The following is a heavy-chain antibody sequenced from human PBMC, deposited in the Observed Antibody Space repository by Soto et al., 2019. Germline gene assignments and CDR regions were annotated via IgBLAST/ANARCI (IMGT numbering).Heavy chain of an antibody. CDR2: ISWNSGSI. Sequence: GGSLRLSCAASGFTFDDYAMHWVRQAPGKGLEWVSGISWNSGSIGYADSVKGRFTISRDNAKNSLYLQMNSLRAEDTALYYCAKGYSSSWYEGAFDIWGQGTMVTVSS. D-gene: IGHD6-13*01. CDR3: AKGYSSSWYEGAFDI. V-gene: IGHV3-9*01. J-gene: IGHJ3*02. CDR1: GFTFDDYA.